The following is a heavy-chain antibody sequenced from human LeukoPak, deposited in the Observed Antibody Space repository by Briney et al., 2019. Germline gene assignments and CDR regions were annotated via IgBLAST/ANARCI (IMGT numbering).Heavy chain of an antibody. Sequence: PSETLSLTCTVSGGSISSGGYYWSWIRQHPGKGLEWIGYIYYSGSTYYNPSLKSRVTISVDTSKNQFSLKLSSVTAADTAVYYCARDSYDSSGPSPGARENWFDPWGQGTLVTVSS. D-gene: IGHD3-22*01. V-gene: IGHV4-31*03. CDR3: ARDSYDSSGPSPGARENWFDP. J-gene: IGHJ5*02. CDR1: GGSISSGGYY. CDR2: IYYSGST.